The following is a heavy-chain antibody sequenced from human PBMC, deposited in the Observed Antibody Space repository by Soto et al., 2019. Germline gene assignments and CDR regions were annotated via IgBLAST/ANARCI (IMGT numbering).Heavy chain of an antibody. J-gene: IGHJ6*02. CDR2: IYYSGST. CDR3: AREGSYKNYYYYGMDV. V-gene: IGHV4-59*01. CDR1: GGSISGYY. D-gene: IGHD2-15*01. Sequence: PSETLSLTCTVSGGSISGYYWSWIRQPPGKGLEWIGYIYYSGSTNYNPSLKSRVTISVDTSKNQFSLKLSSVTAADTAVYYCAREGSYKNYYYYGMDVWGQGTTVTVSS.